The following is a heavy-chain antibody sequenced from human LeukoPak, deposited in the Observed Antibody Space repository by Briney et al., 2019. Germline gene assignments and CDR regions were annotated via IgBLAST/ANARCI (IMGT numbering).Heavy chain of an antibody. CDR2: IYFSGNT. CDR1: GGSISDYY. V-gene: IGHV4-59*12. Sequence: SETLSLTCTVSGGSISDYYWSWIRQSPGKGLEWIGHIYFSGNTKYNPYLMSRVTMSVDTSKNQFSLNLSSVTAADTAVYYCARDGSSAGFDYWGQGTLVTVSS. D-gene: IGHD3-10*01. CDR3: ARDGSSAGFDY. J-gene: IGHJ4*02.